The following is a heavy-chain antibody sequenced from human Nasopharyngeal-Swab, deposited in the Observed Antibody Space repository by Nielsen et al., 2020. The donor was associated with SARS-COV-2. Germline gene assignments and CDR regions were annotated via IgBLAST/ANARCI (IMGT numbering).Heavy chain of an antibody. Sequence: SETLSLTCTVSGGSISSYYWSWIRQPPGKGLEWIGYIYYSGITNYNPSLKSRVTISVDTSKNQFSLKLSSVTAADTAVYYCARAYRYSNYRWFDPWGQGTLVTVSS. V-gene: IGHV4-59*01. D-gene: IGHD4-11*01. CDR2: IYYSGIT. CDR3: ARAYRYSNYRWFDP. J-gene: IGHJ5*02. CDR1: GGSISSYY.